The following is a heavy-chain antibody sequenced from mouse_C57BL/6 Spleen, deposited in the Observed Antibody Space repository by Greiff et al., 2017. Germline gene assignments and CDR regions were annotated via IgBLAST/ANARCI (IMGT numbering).Heavy chain of an antibody. CDR1: GYTFTSYW. J-gene: IGHJ3*01. CDR2: IYPGSGST. CDR3: AREGDYDYSFAY. D-gene: IGHD2-4*01. V-gene: IGHV1-55*01. Sequence: QVQLQQPGAELVKPGASVKMSCKASGYTFTSYWITWVKQRPGQGLEWIGDIYPGSGSTNYNEKFKSKATLTVDTSSSTAYMQLSSLTSEDSAVYYCAREGDYDYSFAYWGQGTLVTVSA.